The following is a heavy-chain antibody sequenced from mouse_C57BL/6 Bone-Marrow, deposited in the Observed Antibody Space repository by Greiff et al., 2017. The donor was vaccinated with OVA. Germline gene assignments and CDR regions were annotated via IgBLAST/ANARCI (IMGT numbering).Heavy chain of an antibody. Sequence: VQLKESGGGLVQPGGSLKLSCAASGFTFSDYYMYWVRQTPEKRLEWVAYISNGGGSTYYPDTVKGRFTISRDNAKNTLYLQMSRLKSEDTAMYYCARPYDYDEGPWFAYWGQGTLVTVSA. D-gene: IGHD2-4*01. J-gene: IGHJ3*01. CDR1: GFTFSDYY. V-gene: IGHV5-12*01. CDR2: ISNGGGST. CDR3: ARPYDYDEGPWFAY.